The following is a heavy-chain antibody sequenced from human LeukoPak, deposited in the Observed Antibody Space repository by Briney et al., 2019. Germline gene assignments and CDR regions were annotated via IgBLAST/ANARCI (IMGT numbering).Heavy chain of an antibody. V-gene: IGHV4-4*07. CDR2: IYTSGST. J-gene: IGHJ4*02. CDR1: GGSISSYY. D-gene: IGHD3-16*01. CDR3: ARDCYVWGSCHIYYFDY. Sequence: SETLSLTCTVSGGSISSYYWSWIRQPAGKGLEWIGRIYTSGSTNYNPSLKSRVTMSVDTSKNQFSLKLSSVTAADTAVYYCARDCYVWGSCHIYYFDYWGQGTLVTVSS.